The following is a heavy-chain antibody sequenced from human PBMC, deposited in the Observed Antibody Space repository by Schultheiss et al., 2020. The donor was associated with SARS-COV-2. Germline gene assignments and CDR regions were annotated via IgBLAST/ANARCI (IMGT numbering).Heavy chain of an antibody. Sequence: GGSLRLSCAASGFIFSSYAMHWVRQAPGRGLEWVSIIYSGGNTYYADSVKGRFTISRDNSKNALYLQMSSLRAEDTAVYYCARDRFEYYYGSGTQYYYYGMDVWGQGTTVTVSS. D-gene: IGHD3-10*01. V-gene: IGHV3-66*01. CDR2: IYSGGNT. CDR1: GFIFSSYA. J-gene: IGHJ6*02. CDR3: ARDRFEYYYGSGTQYYYYGMDV.